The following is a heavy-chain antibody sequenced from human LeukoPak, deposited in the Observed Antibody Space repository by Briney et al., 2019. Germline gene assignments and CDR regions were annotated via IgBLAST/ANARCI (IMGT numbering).Heavy chain of an antibody. D-gene: IGHD2-2*01. CDR1: GGTFSSYA. CDR2: IIPILGIA. CDR3: ARGEWDIVVVPAAFDY. V-gene: IGHV1-69*04. Sequence: ASVKVSCKASGGTFSSYAISWVRQAPGQGLEWMGRIIPILGIANYAQKFQGRVTITADKSTSTAYMELSSLRSEDTAVYYCARGEWDIVVVPAAFDYWGQGTLVTVSS. J-gene: IGHJ4*02.